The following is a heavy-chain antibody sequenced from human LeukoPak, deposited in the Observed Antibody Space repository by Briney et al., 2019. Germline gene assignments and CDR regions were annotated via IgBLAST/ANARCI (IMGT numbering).Heavy chain of an antibody. CDR1: GGSFSGYY. J-gene: IGHJ4*02. Sequence: SETLSLTCAVYGGSFSGYYWSWIRQPPGKGLEWIGEINHSGSTNYNPSLKSRVTISVDTSKNQFSLKLSSVTAADTAVYYCASLIGSGGGYWGQGTLVTVSS. V-gene: IGHV4-34*01. D-gene: IGHD6-19*01. CDR2: INHSGST. CDR3: ASLIGSGGGY.